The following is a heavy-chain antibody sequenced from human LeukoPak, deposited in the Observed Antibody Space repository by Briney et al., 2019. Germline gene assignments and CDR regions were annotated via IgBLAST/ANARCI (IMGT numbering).Heavy chain of an antibody. Sequence: GGSLRLSCAASGFTFSSYSMNWVRQAPGKGLEWVSSISSSSSYIYNADSVKGRFTISRDNAKNSLYLQMNSLRAEDTAVYYCARARYCSSTSCSPVAYFDYWGQGTLVTVSS. D-gene: IGHD2-2*01. CDR1: GFTFSSYS. J-gene: IGHJ4*02. CDR2: ISSSSSYI. V-gene: IGHV3-21*01. CDR3: ARARYCSSTSCSPVAYFDY.